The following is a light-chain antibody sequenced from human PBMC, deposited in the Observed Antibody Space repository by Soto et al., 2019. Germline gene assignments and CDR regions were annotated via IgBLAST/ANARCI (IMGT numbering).Light chain of an antibody. CDR3: SSYVSSSTSVV. CDR2: EVS. Sequence: QSALTQPASVSGSPGQSITISCTGTSRDVGGYNYVSWHQQHPGKAPKVIITEVSNRPSGVSNRFSGSKSGNTASLTISGLQAEDEADYYCSSYVSSSTSVVFGGGTKVTVL. CDR1: SRDVGGYNY. V-gene: IGLV2-14*01. J-gene: IGLJ2*01.